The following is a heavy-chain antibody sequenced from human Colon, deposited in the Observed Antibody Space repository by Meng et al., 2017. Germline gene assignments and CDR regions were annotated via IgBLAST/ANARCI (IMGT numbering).Heavy chain of an antibody. Sequence: ASVKVSCKASGYTFNSYGIRWVRQAPGQGREWRGWISASIGKTNYAQKFQGRVTMTTDTSTSTAYMELRSLKSDDTAVYYCARAHRWLEVDYWGQGTLVTVSS. V-gene: IGHV1-18*01. D-gene: IGHD6-19*01. CDR1: GYTFNSYG. CDR2: ISASIGKT. CDR3: ARAHRWLEVDY. J-gene: IGHJ4*02.